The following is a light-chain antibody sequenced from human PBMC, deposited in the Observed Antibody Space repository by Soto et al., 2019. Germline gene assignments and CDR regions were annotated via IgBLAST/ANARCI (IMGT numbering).Light chain of an antibody. CDR1: QTVSSK. CDR2: DTS. Sequence: EIVLTQSPSTLSSSPLERSTLSCRASQTVSSKLAWYQHKPGQAPRLLIYDTSNRATGIPARFSGSGSGTDFTLTISSLEPEDFAVYYCHQRKSWPRTFGQGTKVDI. CDR3: HQRKSWPRT. V-gene: IGKV3-11*01. J-gene: IGKJ1*01.